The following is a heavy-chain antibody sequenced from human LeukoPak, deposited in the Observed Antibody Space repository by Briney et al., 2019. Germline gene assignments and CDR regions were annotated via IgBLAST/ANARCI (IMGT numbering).Heavy chain of an antibody. V-gene: IGHV1-46*02. CDR3: ARNSRTETLGGSGYNWFDP. CDR1: GYTFNSSY. J-gene: IGHJ5*02. D-gene: IGHD6-13*01. Sequence: GASVKVSCKASGYTFNSSYMHWVRQAPGQGLEWMGIINPSDDSTRYAQKFQGRVTMTKDTSTNTVYMELRSLRSDDTAVYYCARNSRTETLGGSGYNWFDPWGQGTLVTVSS. CDR2: INPSDDST.